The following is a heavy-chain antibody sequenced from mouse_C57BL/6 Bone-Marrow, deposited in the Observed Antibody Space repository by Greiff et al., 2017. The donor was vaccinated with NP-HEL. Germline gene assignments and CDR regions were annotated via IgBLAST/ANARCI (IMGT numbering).Heavy chain of an antibody. V-gene: IGHV5-6*02. CDR1: GFTFSSYG. D-gene: IGHD2-5*01. J-gene: IGHJ3*01. CDR3: ARTYYSNWAY. CDR2: ISSGGSYT. Sequence: EVMLVESGGDLVKPGGSLKLSCAASGFTFSSYGMSWVRQTPDKRLEWVATISSGGSYTYYPDSVKGRFTISRDNAKNTLYLQMSSLKSEDTAMYYCARTYYSNWAYWGQGTLVTVSA.